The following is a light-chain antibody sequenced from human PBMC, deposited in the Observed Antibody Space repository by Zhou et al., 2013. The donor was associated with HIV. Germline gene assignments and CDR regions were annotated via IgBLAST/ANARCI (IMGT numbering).Light chain of an antibody. J-gene: IGKJ2*02. CDR3: QQYNPYSST. CDR1: QDISSY. Sequence: AIRITQSPSSLSASTGDRVTITCRASQDISSYLAWYQQKPGKAPKLLIYSASTLQSGVPSRFSGSGSGTDFTLTISCLQSEDFGTYYCQQYNPYSSTFGQGTRLEIK. CDR2: SAS. V-gene: IGKV1-8*01.